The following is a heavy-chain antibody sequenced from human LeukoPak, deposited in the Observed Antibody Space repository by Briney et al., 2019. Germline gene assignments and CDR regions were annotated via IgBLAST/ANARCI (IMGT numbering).Heavy chain of an antibody. Sequence: GGSLRLSCAASGFTFSSYAMSWVRQAPGKGLEWVSAISGSGGSTYYADPVKGRFTISRDNSKDTLYLQMNSLRAEDTAVYYCAKVRKPHYYDSSGYYYGGINWFDPWGQGTLVTVSS. V-gene: IGHV3-23*01. CDR3: AKVRKPHYYDSSGYYYGGINWFDP. CDR2: ISGSGGST. CDR1: GFTFSSYA. J-gene: IGHJ5*02. D-gene: IGHD3-22*01.